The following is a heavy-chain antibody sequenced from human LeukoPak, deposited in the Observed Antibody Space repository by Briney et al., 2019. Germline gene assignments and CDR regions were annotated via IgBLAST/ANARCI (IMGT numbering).Heavy chain of an antibody. CDR3: AKNILTMTMDYMDV. J-gene: IGHJ6*03. CDR1: GFNFRNYG. D-gene: IGHD4/OR15-4a*01. V-gene: IGHV3-30*02. CDR2: IQYDGTKK. Sequence: GGSLRLSCAASGFNFRNYGIHWVRQAPGQGLEWVTFIQYDGTKKYYADSVKGRFTISRDNSKNTLYLQMNSLRPEDTALYYCAKNILTMTMDYMDVWGKGTTVTVPS.